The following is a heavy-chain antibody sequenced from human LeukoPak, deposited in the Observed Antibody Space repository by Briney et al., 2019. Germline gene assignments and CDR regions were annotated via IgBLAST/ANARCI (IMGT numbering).Heavy chain of an antibody. V-gene: IGHV4-34*01. CDR2: INHSGST. J-gene: IGHJ3*02. D-gene: IGHD5-18*01. CDR3: ARRGYSYGRNDAFDI. Sequence: SETLSLTRAVYGGSFSGYYWSWIRQPPGKGLEWIGEINHSGSTNYNPSLKSRVTISVDTSKDQFSLKLSSVTAADTAVYYCARRGYSYGRNDAFDIWGQGTMVTVSS. CDR1: GGSFSGYY.